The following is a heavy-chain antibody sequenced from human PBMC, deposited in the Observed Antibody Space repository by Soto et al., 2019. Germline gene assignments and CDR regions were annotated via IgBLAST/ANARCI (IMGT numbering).Heavy chain of an antibody. CDR3: ARHEARCFGHLGLFPH. V-gene: IGHV4-39*01. CDR2: IFYSGST. D-gene: IGHD3-10*01. CDR1: GGSISSSSYY. Sequence: SETLSLTCTVSGGSISSSSYYWGWIRQPPGKGLEWIGSIFYSGSTYYNPSLKSRLTISVETSKNQFSLKLSSVTAADTAVYYCARHEARCFGHLGLFPHRALRTLVPVSS. J-gene: IGHJ1*01.